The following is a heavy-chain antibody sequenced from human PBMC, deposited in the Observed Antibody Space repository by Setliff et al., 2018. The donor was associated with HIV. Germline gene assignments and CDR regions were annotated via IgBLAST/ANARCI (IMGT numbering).Heavy chain of an antibody. V-gene: IGHV1-2*06. D-gene: IGHD5-12*01. CDR1: GYTFTDFY. CDR2: INPKSGVA. Sequence: ASVKVSCKASGYTFTDFYIHWVRQAPGQGLEWTGRINPKSGVADYLKKFQGRVTMTKDTSTNTAHMELIRPRFDDTAVYYCARAHFLVAMTRNWFDPWGQGTLVTVSS. J-gene: IGHJ5*02. CDR3: ARAHFLVAMTRNWFDP.